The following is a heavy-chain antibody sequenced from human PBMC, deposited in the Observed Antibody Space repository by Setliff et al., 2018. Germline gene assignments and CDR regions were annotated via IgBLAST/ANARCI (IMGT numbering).Heavy chain of an antibody. V-gene: IGHV4-39*02. J-gene: IGHJ4*02. CDR1: GGSISSSYYY. Sequence: PSETLSLTCTVSGGSISSSYYYWGWIRQHPGKGLEWIGSIYYSGSTYYNPSLKSRFTITRDNAKNSLYLQMNSLRTEDTAVYYCARVGLGGSGWYYGGPYFDYWGQGTLVTVSS. D-gene: IGHD6-19*01. CDR2: IYYSGST. CDR3: ARVGLGGSGWYYGGPYFDY.